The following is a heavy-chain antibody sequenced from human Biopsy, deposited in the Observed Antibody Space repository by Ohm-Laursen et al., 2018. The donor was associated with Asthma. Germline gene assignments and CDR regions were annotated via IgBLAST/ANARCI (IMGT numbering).Heavy chain of an antibody. D-gene: IGHD6-19*01. CDR2: VYWTGST. Sequence: GTLSLTWSVYGGSISSFYWSWIRQSPEKGLEWMGYVYWTGSTNYNPSLKSRITMSVDTSKNRMFLELTSVTAADTAIYYCVRAVRNEQWLAPFDYWGRGKPVTVSS. CDR1: GGSISSFY. CDR3: VRAVRNEQWLAPFDY. V-gene: IGHV4-59*01. J-gene: IGHJ4*02.